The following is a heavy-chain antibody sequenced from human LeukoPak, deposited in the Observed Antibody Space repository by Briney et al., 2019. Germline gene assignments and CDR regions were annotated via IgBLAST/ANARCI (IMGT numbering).Heavy chain of an antibody. J-gene: IGHJ5*02. Sequence: GASVKVSCKASGYTFTSYDINWVRQATGQGLEWVGWMNPNSGNTGYAQKFQGRVTITRNTSISTAYMELSRLRSEDTAVYYCARTDYYDFWSGYYHWFDPWGQGTLVTVSS. CDR1: GYTFTSYD. CDR2: MNPNSGNT. V-gene: IGHV1-8*03. CDR3: ARTDYYDFWSGYYHWFDP. D-gene: IGHD3-3*01.